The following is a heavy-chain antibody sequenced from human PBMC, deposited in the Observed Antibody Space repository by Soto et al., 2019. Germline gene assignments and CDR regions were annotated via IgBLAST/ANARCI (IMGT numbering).Heavy chain of an antibody. J-gene: IGHJ4*02. D-gene: IGHD3-22*01. CDR1: GYTFTSYG. CDR2: ISAYNGNT. Sequence: GASVKVSCKASGYTFTSYGISWVRQAPGQGLEWMGWISAYNGNTNYAQKLQGRVTMTTDTSTSTAYMELRSLRSDDTAVYYCARDRPYYYDSSGYYPIDYWGQGTLVTVSS. CDR3: ARDRPYYYDSSGYYPIDY. V-gene: IGHV1-18*01.